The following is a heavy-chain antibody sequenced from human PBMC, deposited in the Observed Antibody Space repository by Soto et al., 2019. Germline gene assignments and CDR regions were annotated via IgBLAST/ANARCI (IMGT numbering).Heavy chain of an antibody. V-gene: IGHV4-59*01. Sequence: SLTCTFSGGSITSSYWSWIRRPPGKGLEWIAYIYDTGISGYTPSTSYNPSLKSRVTMSVDTSKSQFSLKLTSVTAADTAVYYCARGEDAFFYYGLDVWGQGITVTVSS. CDR1: GGSITSSY. J-gene: IGHJ6*02. CDR2: IYDTGISGYTPST. CDR3: ARGEDAFFYYGLDV.